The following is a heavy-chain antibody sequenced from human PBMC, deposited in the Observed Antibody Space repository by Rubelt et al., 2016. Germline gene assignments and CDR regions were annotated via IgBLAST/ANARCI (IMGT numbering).Heavy chain of an antibody. CDR3: ARGSRGSGSYYDYGMDV. Sequence: QVQVVQSGAEVEKPGASVKVSCKASGYTFSNYYMHWVRQAPGQGLEWMGIINPSGGSTNYAQKFQGRVTMTRDTSTSTVYMELSSLRAEETAVYYCARGSRGSGSYYDYGMDVWGQGTTVTVSS. J-gene: IGHJ6*02. CDR1: GYTFSNYY. V-gene: IGHV1-46*01. D-gene: IGHD3-10*01. CDR2: INPSGGST.